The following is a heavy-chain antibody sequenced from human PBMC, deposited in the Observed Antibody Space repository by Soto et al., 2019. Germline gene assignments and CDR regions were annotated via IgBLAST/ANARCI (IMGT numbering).Heavy chain of an antibody. D-gene: IGHD5-12*01. V-gene: IGHV4-30-4*01. J-gene: IGHJ6*02. CDR1: GGSISSGDYY. Sequence: KPSETLSLTCTVSGGSISSGDYYWSWIRQPPGKGLEWIGYIYYSGSTYYNPSLKSRVTISVDTSKNQFSLKLSSVTAADTAVYYCARVRGDGSYYYYYGMGVWGQGTTVTVSS. CDR3: ARVRGDGSYYYYYGMGV. CDR2: IYYSGST.